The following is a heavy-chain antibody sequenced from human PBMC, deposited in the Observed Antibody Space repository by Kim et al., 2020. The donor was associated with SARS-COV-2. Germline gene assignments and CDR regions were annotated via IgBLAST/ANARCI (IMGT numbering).Heavy chain of an antibody. CDR2: ISSSSSYI. CDR1: GFTFSSYS. J-gene: IGHJ5*02. D-gene: IGHD3-9*01. CDR3: ARDLDYDILTGQAGGWFDP. Sequence: GGSLRLSCAASGFTFSSYSMNWVRQAPGKGLEWVSSISSSSSYIYYADSVKGRFTISRDNAKNSLYLQMNSLRAEDTAVYYCARDLDYDILTGQAGGWFDPWGQGTLVTVSS. V-gene: IGHV3-21*01.